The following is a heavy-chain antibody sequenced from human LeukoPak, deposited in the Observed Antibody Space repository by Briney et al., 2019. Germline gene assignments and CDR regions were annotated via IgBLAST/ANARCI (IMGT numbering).Heavy chain of an antibody. Sequence: RQSPGKALEWLGEINDSGSTNYNPSLKSRVTISVDTSKNQFSLKLSSVTAADTAVYYCARGRGYYDWPFDYWGQGTLVTVSS. CDR3: ARGRGYYDWPFDY. J-gene: IGHJ4*02. CDR2: INDSGST. D-gene: IGHD3-9*01. V-gene: IGHV4-34*01.